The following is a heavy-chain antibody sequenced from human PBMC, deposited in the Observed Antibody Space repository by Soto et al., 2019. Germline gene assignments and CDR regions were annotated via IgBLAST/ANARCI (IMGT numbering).Heavy chain of an antibody. J-gene: IGHJ6*02. CDR2: INPNSGGT. CDR3: AREFIAAPDEYYGMDV. Sequence: GESLKISCKGSGYSFTSYWIGWVRQAPGQGLEWMGWINPNSGGTNYAQKFQGWVTMTRDTSISTAYMELSRLRSDDTAVYYCAREFIAAPDEYYGMDVWGQGTTVTVSS. CDR1: GYSFTSYW. D-gene: IGHD6-6*01. V-gene: IGHV1-2*04.